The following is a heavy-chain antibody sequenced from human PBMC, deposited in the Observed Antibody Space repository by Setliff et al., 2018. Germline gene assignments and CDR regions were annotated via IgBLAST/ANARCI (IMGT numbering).Heavy chain of an antibody. CDR2: IKQDGSET. CDR3: ARDSSGSYYNVYYYYYYYMDV. CDR1: GFTFSRYW. D-gene: IGHD3-10*01. J-gene: IGHJ6*03. Sequence: GGSLRLSCAASGFTFSRYWMSWVRQAPGKGLEWVANIKQDGSETYYVDSVKGRFTISRDNAKNSLYLQMNSLRADDAAVYFCARDSSGSYYNVYYYYYYYMDVWGKGTTVTVSS. V-gene: IGHV3-7*01.